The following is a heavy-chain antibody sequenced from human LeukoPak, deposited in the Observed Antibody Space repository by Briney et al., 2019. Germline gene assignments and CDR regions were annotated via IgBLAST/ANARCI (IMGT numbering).Heavy chain of an antibody. CDR2: ISVHNDNT. D-gene: IGHD3-10*01. V-gene: IGHV1-18*01. Sequence: ISVHNDNTNYAQKFQGRVTMSADTSTSTAYMELRSLRSDDTAVYYCAFTMVRGVISLYYFDFWGQGTLVTVSS. CDR3: AFTMVRGVISLYYFDF. J-gene: IGHJ4*02.